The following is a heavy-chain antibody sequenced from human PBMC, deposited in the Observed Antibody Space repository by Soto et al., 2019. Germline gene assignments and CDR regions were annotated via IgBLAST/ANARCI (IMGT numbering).Heavy chain of an antibody. CDR1: GFTVSSNY. V-gene: IGHV3-53*01. CDR2: IYSGGST. CDR3: ARAWPVSRSC. D-gene: IGHD4-4*01. J-gene: IGHJ4*02. Sequence: PGGSLRLSCAASGFTVSSNYMSWVRQAPGKGLEWVSVIYSGGSTYYADSVKGRFTISRDNSKNTLYLQMNSPRAEDTAVYYCARAWPVSRSCWGQGTLLTVSS.